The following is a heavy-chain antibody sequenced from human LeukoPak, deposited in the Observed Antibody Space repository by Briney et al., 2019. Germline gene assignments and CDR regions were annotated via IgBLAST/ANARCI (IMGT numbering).Heavy chain of an antibody. CDR3: ARRGHGYGSPFDY. V-gene: IGHV3-66*04. Sequence: GGSLRLSCAASGFTVSSNYMNWVRQAPGKGLEWVSMIYPNGNTFYTDSVKGRFTISRDNSKNTLDLQMSSLRAEDTAVYYCARRGHGYGSPFDYWGQGTLVTVSS. J-gene: IGHJ4*02. CDR1: GFTVSSNY. CDR2: IYPNGNT. D-gene: IGHD5-18*01.